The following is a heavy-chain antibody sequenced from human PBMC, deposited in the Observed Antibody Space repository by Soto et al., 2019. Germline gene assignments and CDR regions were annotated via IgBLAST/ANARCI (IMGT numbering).Heavy chain of an antibody. V-gene: IGHV2-26*04. CDR2: IFSNDEK. CDR1: GFSLSNAGLG. J-gene: IGHJ5*02. CDR3: ASTYSTSWYWFDP. Sequence: QVTVKESGPVLVKPTETLTLTCTVSGFSLSNAGLGVSWIRQPPGKALEWLAHIFSNDEKSYSTSLKSRLTISKDTSKSQVVFTMTNMDPVDTATYYCASTYSTSWYWFDPWGQGTLVTVS. D-gene: IGHD6-13*01.